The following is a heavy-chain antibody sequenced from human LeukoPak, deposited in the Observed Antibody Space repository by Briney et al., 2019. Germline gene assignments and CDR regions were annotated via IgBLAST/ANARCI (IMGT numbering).Heavy chain of an antibody. Sequence: GGSLRLSCAVSGFTVSGNYMSWIRHAPGKGLEWVSLIYSDDTTLYADSVKGRFTISRDISKNTLYLQMSSLRAEDTAVYYCARRAGGYSHPYDYWGQGVLVTVSS. D-gene: IGHD4-23*01. J-gene: IGHJ4*02. CDR2: IYSDDTT. V-gene: IGHV3-53*01. CDR1: GFTVSGNY. CDR3: ARRAGGYSHPYDY.